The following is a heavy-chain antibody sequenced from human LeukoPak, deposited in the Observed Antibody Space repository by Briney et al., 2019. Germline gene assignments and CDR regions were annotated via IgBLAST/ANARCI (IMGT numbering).Heavy chain of an antibody. CDR3: ARPHLAARWNAFDI. Sequence: SETLSLTCTVSGGSISSYYWSWIRQPAGKGLEWIGRIYTSGSTNYNPSLKSRVTISVDTSKNQFSLKLSSVTAADTAVYYCARPHLAARWNAFDIWGQGTMVTVSS. D-gene: IGHD6-6*01. CDR2: IYTSGST. J-gene: IGHJ3*02. V-gene: IGHV4-4*07. CDR1: GGSISSYY.